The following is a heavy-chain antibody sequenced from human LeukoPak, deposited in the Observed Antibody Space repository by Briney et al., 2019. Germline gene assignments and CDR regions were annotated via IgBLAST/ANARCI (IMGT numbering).Heavy chain of an antibody. CDR3: ARHRDYYFDY. Sequence: PSETLSLTCAVYGGSFSGYYRGWIRQPPGKGLEWIGSIYYSGSTYYNPSLKSRVTISVDTSKNQFSLKLSSVTAADTAVYYCARHRDYYFDYWGQGTLVTVSS. CDR2: IYYSGST. D-gene: IGHD3/OR15-3a*01. J-gene: IGHJ4*02. CDR1: GGSFSGYY. V-gene: IGHV4-39*01.